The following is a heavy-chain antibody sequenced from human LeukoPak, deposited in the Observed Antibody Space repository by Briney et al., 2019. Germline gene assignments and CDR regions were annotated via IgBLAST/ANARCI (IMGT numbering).Heavy chain of an antibody. CDR2: INSDGSST. D-gene: IGHD3-10*01. Sequence: GGSLRLSCAASGFTFSSYWMHWVRQAPGKGLVWVSRINSDGSSTSYADSVKGRFTISRDNAKNTLYLRMNSLRAEDTAVYYCAREGEYYYFDYWGQGTLVTVSS. J-gene: IGHJ4*02. V-gene: IGHV3-74*01. CDR1: GFTFSSYW. CDR3: AREGEYYYFDY.